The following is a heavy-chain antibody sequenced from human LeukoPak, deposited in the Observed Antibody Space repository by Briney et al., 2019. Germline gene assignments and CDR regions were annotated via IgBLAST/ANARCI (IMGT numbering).Heavy chain of an antibody. CDR1: GGSISSGGYY. Sequence: SQSLSLTCTVSGGSISSGGYYWSWIRQHPGKGLEWIGYIYYSGSTYYNPSLKRRVTISVDTSKNQFSLKLSSVPAADTAVYYCARGGPTMIVVVEGWFDPWGQGTLVTVSS. J-gene: IGHJ5*02. V-gene: IGHV4-31*03. CDR2: IYYSGST. D-gene: IGHD3-22*01. CDR3: ARGGPTMIVVVEGWFDP.